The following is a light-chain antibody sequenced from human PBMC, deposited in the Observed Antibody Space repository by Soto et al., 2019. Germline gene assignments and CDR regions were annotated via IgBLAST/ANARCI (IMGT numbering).Light chain of an antibody. CDR1: QTVTSSY. V-gene: IGKV3-20*01. Sequence: EIVLTQSPGTLSLSPGERATLSCRASQTVTSSYLAWYQQKPGQAPRLLIYGASSRATGIPDRFSGSGSGTDFTLTISRLEPEDFAVYYCQQYGTSPRTFGLATK. CDR3: QQYGTSPRT. J-gene: IGKJ1*01. CDR2: GAS.